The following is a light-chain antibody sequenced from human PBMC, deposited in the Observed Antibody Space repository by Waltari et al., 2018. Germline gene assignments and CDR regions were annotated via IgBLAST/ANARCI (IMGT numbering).Light chain of an antibody. CDR3: ATWDDSLNGQL. CDR1: RSSLRSNL. J-gene: IGLJ2*01. CDR2: GND. V-gene: IGLV1-44*01. Sequence: QSLLTPPPSASGDPGQRVAISCSGNRSSLRSNLLNWYQQLPGAAPKLLLYGNDQRPSGVPDRFSGSKSGTSASLDISGLQSEDEADYYCATWDDSLNGQLFGGGTKLTVL.